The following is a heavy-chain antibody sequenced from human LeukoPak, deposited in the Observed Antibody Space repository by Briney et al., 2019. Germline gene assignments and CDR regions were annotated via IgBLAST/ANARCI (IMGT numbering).Heavy chain of an antibody. CDR1: GFTFSSYV. CDR3: AKDFARDYGDPGRDWFDP. V-gene: IGHV3-23*01. CDR2: ISGSGGST. D-gene: IGHD4-17*01. J-gene: IGHJ5*02. Sequence: GGSLRLSCAASGFTFSSYVMSWVRQAPGKGLEWVSAISGSGGSTYYAVSVKGRFTISRDKSKNTLSLQMNILRAEDTAVYYCAKDFARDYGDPGRDWFDPWGQGTLVTVSS.